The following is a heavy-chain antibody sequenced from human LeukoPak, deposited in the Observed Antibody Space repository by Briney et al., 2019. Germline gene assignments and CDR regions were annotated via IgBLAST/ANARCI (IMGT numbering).Heavy chain of an antibody. D-gene: IGHD3-22*01. Sequence: GGSLRLSCAASGFTFSSYAMSWVRQAPGKGLEWVGRIQSKTNGTTTDFAAPAKDRFTISRDDSKNTLYLQMSSLKTEDTAVYYCATHRKYYDSTAYYFDSWGQGTLVTVSS. CDR3: ATHRKYYDSTAYYFDS. J-gene: IGHJ4*02. CDR2: IQSKTNGTTT. V-gene: IGHV3-15*01. CDR1: GFTFSSYA.